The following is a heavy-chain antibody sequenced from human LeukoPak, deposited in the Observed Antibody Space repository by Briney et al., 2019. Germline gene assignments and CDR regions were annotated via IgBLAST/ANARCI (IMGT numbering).Heavy chain of an antibody. CDR2: INPNSGGT. J-gene: IGHJ5*02. Sequence: GASVKVSCKASGYTFTGYYMHWVRQAPGQGLEWMGRINPNSGGTNYAQKFQGGVTMTRDTSISTAYMELSRLRSDDTAVYYCARFAPNRNRFDPWGQGTLVTVSS. CDR1: GYTFTGYY. V-gene: IGHV1-2*06. D-gene: IGHD1-14*01. CDR3: ARFAPNRNRFDP.